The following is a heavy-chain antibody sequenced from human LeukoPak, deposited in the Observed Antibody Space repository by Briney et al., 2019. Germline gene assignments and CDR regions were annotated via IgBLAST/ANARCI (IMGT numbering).Heavy chain of an antibody. V-gene: IGHV1-2*02. Sequence: ASVTVSFKASGYTFTGYYMHWVRQAPGQGLEWMGWINPNSGGTNYAQKFQGRVTMTRDTSISTAYMELSRLRSDDTAVYYCARFKKVRVATTNWFDPWGQGTLVTVSS. CDR3: ARFKKVRVATTNWFDP. J-gene: IGHJ5*02. D-gene: IGHD5-12*01. CDR2: INPNSGGT. CDR1: GYTFTGYY.